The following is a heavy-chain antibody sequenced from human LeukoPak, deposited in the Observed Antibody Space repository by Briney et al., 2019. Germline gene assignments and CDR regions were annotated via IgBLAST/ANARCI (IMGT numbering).Heavy chain of an antibody. D-gene: IGHD2-2*01. Sequence: QPGGSLRLSCAASGFTFSSYAMSWVRQAPGKGLEWVSAISGSGGSTYYADSVKGRFTISRDNSKNTLYLQINSLRAEDTAVYYCAKSHKEYQLLFTLNYWGQGTLVTVSS. V-gene: IGHV3-23*01. CDR1: GFTFSSYA. CDR3: AKSHKEYQLLFTLNY. CDR2: ISGSGGST. J-gene: IGHJ4*02.